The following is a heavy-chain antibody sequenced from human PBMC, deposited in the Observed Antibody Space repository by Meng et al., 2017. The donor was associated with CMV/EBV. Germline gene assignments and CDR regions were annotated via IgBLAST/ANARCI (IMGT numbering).Heavy chain of an antibody. V-gene: IGHV1-2*02. J-gene: IGHJ1*01. CDR3: ARTYYYDSSGYLGPRGYFQH. CDR1: GCTVSSYA. D-gene: IGHD3-22*01. Sequence: QVQLVQSGAEVKKPGSSVKVSCKASGCTVSSYAISWVRQAPGQGLEWMGWINPNSGGTNYAQKFQGRVTMTRDTSISTAYMELSRLRSDDTAVYYCARTYYYDSSGYLGPRGYFQHWGQGTLVTV. CDR2: INPNSGGT.